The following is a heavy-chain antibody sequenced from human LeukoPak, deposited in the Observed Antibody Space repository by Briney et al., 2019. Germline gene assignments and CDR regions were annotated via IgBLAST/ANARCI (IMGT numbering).Heavy chain of an antibody. Sequence: SETLSLTCSISGDSISTYYWSWIRQTPGKGLEWIGYIYYSGDTNYNPSLKSRVTISVDTSKNQFSLKLISVTAADTAVYYCARVNRSGSPDYWGQGTLVTVSS. CDR1: GDSISTYY. CDR3: ARVNRSGSPDY. J-gene: IGHJ4*02. CDR2: IYYSGDT. D-gene: IGHD1-26*01. V-gene: IGHV4-59*01.